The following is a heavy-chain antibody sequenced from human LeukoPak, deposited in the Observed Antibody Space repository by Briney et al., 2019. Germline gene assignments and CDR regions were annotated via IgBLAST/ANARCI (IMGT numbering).Heavy chain of an antibody. CDR2: ISGSGANT. CDR3: ARVSMRITFGGVIVPTGLGVHYGMDV. V-gene: IGHV3-23*01. Sequence: LGESLKISCAASGFTFSTYAMSWVRQAPGKGLEWVSTISGSGANTYYADSVRGRFTISRDNSKNTLYLHMNSLRAEDTAVYYCARVSMRITFGGVIVPTGLGVHYGMDVWGQGTTVTIS. J-gene: IGHJ6*02. CDR1: GFTFSTYA. D-gene: IGHD3-16*02.